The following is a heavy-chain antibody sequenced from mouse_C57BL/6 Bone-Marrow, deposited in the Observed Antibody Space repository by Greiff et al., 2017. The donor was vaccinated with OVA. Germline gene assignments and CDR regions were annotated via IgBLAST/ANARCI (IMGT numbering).Heavy chain of an antibody. Sequence: QVQLQQPGAELVMPGASVKLSCKASGYTFTSYWMHWVKQRPGQGLEWIGEIDPSDSYTNYNQKFKGKSTLTVDKSSSTAYMQLSSLTSEDSAVYYCARRGLRPHYFDYWGKGTTLTVSS. V-gene: IGHV1-69*01. CDR2: IDPSDSYT. J-gene: IGHJ2*01. D-gene: IGHD3-2*02. CDR3: ARRGLRPHYFDY. CDR1: GYTFTSYW.